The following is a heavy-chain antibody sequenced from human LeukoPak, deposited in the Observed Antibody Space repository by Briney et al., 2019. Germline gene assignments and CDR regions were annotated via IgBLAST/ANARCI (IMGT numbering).Heavy chain of an antibody. CDR3: AKDRALVRSAYFDY. CDR2: ISGSGGST. Sequence: GGSLRLSCGASGFTVSTNYMSWVRQAPGKGLEWVSVISGSGGSTSYADSVKGRFTISRDNSKNTLYLQMNSLRVEDTAVYYCAKDRALVRSAYFDYWGQGTLVIVSS. J-gene: IGHJ4*02. V-gene: IGHV3-23*01. D-gene: IGHD2-21*01. CDR1: GFTVSTNY.